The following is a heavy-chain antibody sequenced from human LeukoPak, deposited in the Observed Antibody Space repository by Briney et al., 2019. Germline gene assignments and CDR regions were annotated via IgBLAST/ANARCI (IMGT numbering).Heavy chain of an antibody. CDR2: ISSTGGTA. CDR3: ARDAPIWGMIVHRYAFDI. Sequence: PGGTLRLSCAASGFTFSSFGMSWVRQAPGKGLEWVSAISSTGGTAYYADSVKGRFTISRDNSKNTLYLQMNSLRAEDTAVYYCARDAPIWGMIVHRYAFDIWGQGTMVTVSS. D-gene: IGHD3-22*01. CDR1: GFTFSSFG. J-gene: IGHJ3*02. V-gene: IGHV3-23*01.